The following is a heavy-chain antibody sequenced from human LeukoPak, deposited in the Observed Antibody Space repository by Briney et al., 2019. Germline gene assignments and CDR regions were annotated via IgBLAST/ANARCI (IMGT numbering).Heavy chain of an antibody. D-gene: IGHD3-22*01. CDR3: ARDIRDYYDSSGYYSSDAFDI. Sequence: PGGSLRLSCAASGFTFDDYGMSWVRQAPGKGLEWVSGINWNGGSTGYADSVKGRFTISRDNAKNSLYLQMNSLRAEDTALYYRARDIRDYYDSSGYYSSDAFDIWGQGTMVTVSS. CDR1: GFTFDDYG. J-gene: IGHJ3*02. V-gene: IGHV3-20*04. CDR2: INWNGGST.